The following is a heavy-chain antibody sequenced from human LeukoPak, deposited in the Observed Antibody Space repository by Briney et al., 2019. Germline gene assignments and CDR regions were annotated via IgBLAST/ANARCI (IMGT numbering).Heavy chain of an antibody. CDR3: ARGDGVARYYYYYYDMDV. V-gene: IGHV1-46*01. CDR2: INPSGDST. J-gene: IGHJ6*02. CDR1: GYTFTSYY. Sequence: RASVKVSCKASGYTFTSYYMNWVRQAPGQGLEWMGIINPSGDSTTYAQKFQGRVTMTRDTSTSTVYMELSSLRSEDTAVYYCARGDGVARYYYYYYDMDVRGQGTTVTVSS. D-gene: IGHD3-3*01.